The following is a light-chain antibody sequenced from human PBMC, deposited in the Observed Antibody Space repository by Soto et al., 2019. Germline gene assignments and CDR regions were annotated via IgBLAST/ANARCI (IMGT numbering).Light chain of an antibody. V-gene: IGLV2-14*01. J-gene: IGLJ1*01. CDR2: EVN. CDR1: SSDIGAYNY. CDR3: SSFTNSSNYV. Sequence: QSALTQPASVSGSPGQSITISCTGTSSDIGAYNYVSWYQQYPGRAPKLMIYEVNNRPSGVSNRFSGSKSGNTASLTISGLQAEDEADYYCSSFTNSSNYVVGDGTKVT.